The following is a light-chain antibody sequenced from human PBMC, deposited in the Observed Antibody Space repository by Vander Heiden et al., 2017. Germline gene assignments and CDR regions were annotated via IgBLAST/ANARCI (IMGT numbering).Light chain of an antibody. V-gene: IGKV3-20*01. Sequence: EIVFTQSPGTLSLSPGERATLSCRASQSVSSSYLAWYQQKPGQAPRLLIYGASSRATGIPDRFSGSGSGTDFTLTISRLEPEDFAVYYCQQDGSSPGTFGQGTKVEIK. CDR1: QSVSSSY. CDR2: GAS. J-gene: IGKJ1*01. CDR3: QQDGSSPGT.